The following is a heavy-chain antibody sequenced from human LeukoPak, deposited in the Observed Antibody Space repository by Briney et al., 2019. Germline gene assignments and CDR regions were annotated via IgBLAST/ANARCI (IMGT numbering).Heavy chain of an antibody. CDR1: GFTFSTYG. Sequence: GRSLRLSCAASGFTFSTYGMHWVRQAPGKGLEWVTIISYDGTNRYYADSVKGRFTISRDNSKNTLDLQMDSLRAGDTAVYYCAKDLAPHRDGSHHGADAWGQGTLVTVSS. CDR2: ISYDGTNR. J-gene: IGHJ5*02. V-gene: IGHV3-30*18. D-gene: IGHD5-24*01. CDR3: AKDLAPHRDGSHHGADA.